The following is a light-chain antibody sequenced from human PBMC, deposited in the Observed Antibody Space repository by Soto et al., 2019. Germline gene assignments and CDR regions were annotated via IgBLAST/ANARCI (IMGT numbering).Light chain of an antibody. V-gene: IGLV2-14*01. CDR3: SSYTNINTRACV. CDR1: SGDIGSYNR. CDR2: EVT. J-gene: IGLJ1*01. Sequence: SVLTQPASVSGSPGQSITISCTGTSGDIGSYNRVSWYQQHPGKAPKLIIYEVTDRPSGVSNRFSGSKPGNTASLTISGLQAEDEAEYYCSSYTNINTRACVFGTGTKVTVL.